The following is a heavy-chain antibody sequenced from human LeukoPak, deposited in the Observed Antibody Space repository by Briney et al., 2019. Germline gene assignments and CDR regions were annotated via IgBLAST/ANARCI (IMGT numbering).Heavy chain of an antibody. CDR2: ISGSGGST. V-gene: IGHV3-23*01. D-gene: IGHD6-19*01. CDR3: AKDLLGSSAPRYYYYYGMDV. Sequence: GSLRLSCAASGFTFSSYAMSWVRQAPGKGLEWVSAISGSGGSTYYADSVKGRFTISRDNSKNTLYLQMNSLRAEDTAVYYCAKDLLGSSAPRYYYYYGMDVWGQGTTVTVSS. J-gene: IGHJ6*02. CDR1: GFTFSSYA.